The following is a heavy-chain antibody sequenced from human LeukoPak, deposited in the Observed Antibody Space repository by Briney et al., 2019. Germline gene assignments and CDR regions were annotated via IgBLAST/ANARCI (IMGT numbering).Heavy chain of an antibody. Sequence: GSSVTVSFKASVYTLTDYYMHWVRQAPGQGLEWMGRINPNSGGKNYAQKFQGRVTMTRDTSIRTAYLELSRLRSDDTAVYYCARGSSSWYYWGQGTLVTVSS. CDR3: ARGSSSWYY. CDR2: INPNSGGK. J-gene: IGHJ4*02. D-gene: IGHD6-13*01. CDR1: VYTLTDYY. V-gene: IGHV1-2*06.